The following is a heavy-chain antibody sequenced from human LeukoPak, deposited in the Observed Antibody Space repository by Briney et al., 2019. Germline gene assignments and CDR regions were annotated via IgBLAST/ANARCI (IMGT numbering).Heavy chain of an antibody. CDR1: GFTFSSYG. Sequence: GGSLRLSCAASGFTFSSYGMHWVRQAPGKGLEWVAFIRYDGSNKYYADSVKGRFTISRDNSKNTLYLQMNSLRAEDTAAYYCAPSLRAAAGTVSTELFDYWGQGTLVTVSS. CDR2: IRYDGSNK. CDR3: APSLRAAAGTVSTELFDY. D-gene: IGHD6-13*01. V-gene: IGHV3-30*02. J-gene: IGHJ4*02.